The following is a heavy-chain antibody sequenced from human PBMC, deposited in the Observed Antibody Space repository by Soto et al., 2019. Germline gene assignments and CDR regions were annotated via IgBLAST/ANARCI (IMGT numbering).Heavy chain of an antibody. D-gene: IGHD2-21*02. CDR1: GFTFDDFA. CDR2: LSWNSGSI. Sequence: EVQLVESGGGLVQPGRSLRLSCAASGFTFDDFAMHWVRQAPGKGLEWVSGLSWNSGSIGYADSVKGRFTISRDNAKNSLYLQMNSLIAEDTAFYYCAKDRRDRLIGFYIWCQGTMVTVSS. V-gene: IGHV3-9*01. J-gene: IGHJ3*02. CDR3: AKDRRDRLIGFYI.